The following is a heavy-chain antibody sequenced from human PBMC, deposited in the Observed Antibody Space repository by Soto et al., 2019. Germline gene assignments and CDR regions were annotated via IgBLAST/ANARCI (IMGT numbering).Heavy chain of an antibody. V-gene: IGHV3-23*01. J-gene: IGHJ6*02. CDR3: AKDLVILDWLLYGPDYYYYGMDV. D-gene: IGHD3-3*01. Sequence: PGGSLRLSCAASGFTFSSYAMSWVRQAPGKGLEWVSAISGSGGSTYYADSVKGRFTISRDNSKNTLYLQMNSLRAEDTAVYYCAKDLVILDWLLYGPDYYYYGMDVWGQGTTVTVSS. CDR1: GFTFSSYA. CDR2: ISGSGGST.